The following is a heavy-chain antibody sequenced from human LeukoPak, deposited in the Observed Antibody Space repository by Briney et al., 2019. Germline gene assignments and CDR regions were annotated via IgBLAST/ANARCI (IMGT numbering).Heavy chain of an antibody. J-gene: IGHJ4*02. CDR1: GFTFSSYE. CDR3: ARVIGYLDY. Sequence: PGGSLRLSCAASGFTFSSYEVNWVRQAPGKGLEWVSYISSSGNTIYYADSVKGRFTVSRDNAKNSVYLQMNSLRGEDTAVYYCARVIGYLDYWGQGTLVTVSS. V-gene: IGHV3-48*03. D-gene: IGHD6-13*01. CDR2: ISSSGNTI.